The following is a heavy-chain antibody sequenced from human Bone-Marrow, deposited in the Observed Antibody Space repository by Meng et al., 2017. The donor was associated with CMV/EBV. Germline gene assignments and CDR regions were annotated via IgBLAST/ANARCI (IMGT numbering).Heavy chain of an antibody. Sequence: GESLKISCAASGFTFSSYAMHWVRQAPGKGLEWVAVISYDGSNKYYADSVKGRFTIPRDNSKNTLYLQMNSLRAEDTAVYYCATGGVQIDYWGQGTLVTVSS. V-gene: IGHV3-30-3*01. CDR2: ISYDGSNK. CDR3: ATGGVQIDY. D-gene: IGHD3-16*01. CDR1: GFTFSSYA. J-gene: IGHJ4*02.